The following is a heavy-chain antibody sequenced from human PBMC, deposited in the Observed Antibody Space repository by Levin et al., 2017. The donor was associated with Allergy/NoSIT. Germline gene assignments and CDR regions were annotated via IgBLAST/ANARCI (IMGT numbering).Heavy chain of an antibody. J-gene: IGHJ6*03. Sequence: GGSLRLSCKASGYTFTSYGISWVRQAPGQGLEWMGWISAYNGNTNYAQKLQGRVTMTTDTSTSTAYMELRSLRSDDTAVYYCARRAPEGIVVVPAAIDYYYYMDGWGKGTTVTVSS. CDR2: ISAYNGNT. D-gene: IGHD2-2*02. CDR1: GYTFTSYG. CDR3: ARRAPEGIVVVPAAIDYYYYMDG. V-gene: IGHV1-18*01.